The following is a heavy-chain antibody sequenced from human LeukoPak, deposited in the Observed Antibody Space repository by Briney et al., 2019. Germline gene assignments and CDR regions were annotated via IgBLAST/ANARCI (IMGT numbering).Heavy chain of an antibody. CDR3: ASGTNYDFWSGYQYYFDY. Sequence: GGSLRLSCAASGFTFSSYWMSWIRQAPGKGLEWVAHIKQDGSEKYYVDSVKGRFTISRDNAKNSLYLQMNSLRAEDTAVYYCASGTNYDFWSGYQYYFDYWGQGTLVTVSS. CDR1: GFTFSSYW. V-gene: IGHV3-7*01. CDR2: IKQDGSEK. J-gene: IGHJ4*02. D-gene: IGHD3-3*01.